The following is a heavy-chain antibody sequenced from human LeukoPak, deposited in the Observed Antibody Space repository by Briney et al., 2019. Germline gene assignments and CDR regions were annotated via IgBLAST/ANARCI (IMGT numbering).Heavy chain of an antibody. CDR1: GFTFSSYA. V-gene: IGHV3-23*01. D-gene: IGHD3-3*01. CDR2: ISGSGGST. Sequence: GGSLRLSCAASGFTFSSYAMSWVRQAPGKGLEWVSAISGSGGSTYYADSVKGRFTISRDNSKNTLYLQMNSLRAEDTAVYCCAKGSVYDFWSGYSRHLNYWGQGALVTVSS. J-gene: IGHJ4*02. CDR3: AKGSVYDFWSGYSRHLNY.